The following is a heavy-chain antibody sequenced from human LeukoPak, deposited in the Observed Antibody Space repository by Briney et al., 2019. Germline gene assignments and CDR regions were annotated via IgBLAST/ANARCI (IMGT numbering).Heavy chain of an antibody. CDR2: FDPEDGET. D-gene: IGHD6-13*01. J-gene: IGHJ4*02. Sequence: ASVKVSCKASGYTFTGYYMHWVRQAPGQGLEWMGGFDPEDGETIYAQKFQGRVTMTEDTSTDTAYMELSSLRSEDTAVYYCATEGIAAAGTLFDYWGQGTLVTVSS. CDR3: ATEGIAAAGTLFDY. V-gene: IGHV1-24*01. CDR1: GYTFTGYY.